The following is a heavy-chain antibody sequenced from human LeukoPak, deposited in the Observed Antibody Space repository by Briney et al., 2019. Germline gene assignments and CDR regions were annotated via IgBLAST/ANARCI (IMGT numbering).Heavy chain of an antibody. CDR3: ARGTYYDSSAYSGVRLFDY. CDR1: GYTFTGSY. D-gene: IGHD3-22*01. Sequence: ASVKVSCKASGYTFTGSYLHWVGQAPGQGLEWMGWLNPNSGDTKDALKFQGRVTMTRDTSINTAYMELSRLTSDDTAVYYCARGTYYDSSAYSGVRLFDYWGQGTLVTVSS. V-gene: IGHV1-2*02. CDR2: LNPNSGDT. J-gene: IGHJ4*02.